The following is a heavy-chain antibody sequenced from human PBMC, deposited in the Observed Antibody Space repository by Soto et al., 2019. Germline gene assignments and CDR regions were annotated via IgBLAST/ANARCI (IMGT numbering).Heavy chain of an antibody. CDR2: IYYSGST. CDR1: GGSISSGGYY. V-gene: IGHV4-31*02. Sequence: PSETLSLTCTVSGGSISSGGYYWSWIRHHPGKGLEWIGYIYYSGSTYYNPSLKSRVTISVDTSKNQFSLKLSSVTAADTAVYYCARDGGGSNDFWSGYRNWFDPWGQGTLVTVSS. D-gene: IGHD3-3*01. CDR3: ARDGGGSNDFWSGYRNWFDP. J-gene: IGHJ5*02.